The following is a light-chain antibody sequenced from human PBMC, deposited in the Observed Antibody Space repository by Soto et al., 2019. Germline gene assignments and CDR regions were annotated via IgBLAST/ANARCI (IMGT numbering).Light chain of an antibody. CDR3: SSYADNDNVM. CDR2: EVD. J-gene: IGLJ3*02. CDR1: SSDVGYSNY. Sequence: QSALTQPPAASGSPGQSVTISCTGTSSDVGYSNYVSWYQQHPPKAPTIIIYEVDKRSSGVPDRFSGSKSGNTATLTVAGLQAEDEADYSCSSYADNDNVMFGVGTKLTVL. V-gene: IGLV2-8*01.